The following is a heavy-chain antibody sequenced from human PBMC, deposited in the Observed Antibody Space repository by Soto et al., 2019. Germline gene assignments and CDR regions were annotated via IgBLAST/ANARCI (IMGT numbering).Heavy chain of an antibody. CDR1: GGSISSSNW. Sequence: SETLSLTCAVSGGSISSSNWWSWVRQPPGKGLEWIGEIYHSGTTYSSPSLKGRVTISADTSETQFSLKLNSVSAADTAVYYCARGPSGDKVDYWGQGIQVTVSS. J-gene: IGHJ4*02. CDR2: IYHSGTT. D-gene: IGHD7-27*01. V-gene: IGHV4-4*02. CDR3: ARGPSGDKVDY.